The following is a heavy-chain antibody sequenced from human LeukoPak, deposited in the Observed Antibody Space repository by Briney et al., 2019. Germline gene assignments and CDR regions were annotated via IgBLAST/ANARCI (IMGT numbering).Heavy chain of an antibody. CDR1: GFTFSSYS. D-gene: IGHD6-13*01. J-gene: IGHJ6*03. CDR3: ARDPRGEAAAGTSPINYYYYYMDV. V-gene: IGHV3-21*01. CDR2: ISSGSTYI. Sequence: GSLRLSCAASGFTFSSYSINWVRQAPGKGLEWVSSISSGSTYIYYADSVKGRFTISRDNAKNSLYLQMNSLRAEDTAVYYCARDPRGEAAAGTSPINYYYYYMDVWGKGTTVTVSS.